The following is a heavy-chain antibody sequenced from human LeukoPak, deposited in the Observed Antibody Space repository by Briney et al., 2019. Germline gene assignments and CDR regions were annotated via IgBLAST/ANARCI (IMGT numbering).Heavy chain of an antibody. CDR1: GFTFSTYA. D-gene: IGHD4-17*01. J-gene: IGHJ4*02. V-gene: IGHV3-23*01. Sequence: EGSLRLSCAASGFTFSTYALSWVRQSPGKGLEWVSSIRGSDGSTYYADSVKGRFVMSRDNSKNTMYLQMNSLRAEDTAVYYCAKDVYGDYGGLDYWGQGTLVTVSS. CDR2: IRGSDGST. CDR3: AKDVYGDYGGLDY.